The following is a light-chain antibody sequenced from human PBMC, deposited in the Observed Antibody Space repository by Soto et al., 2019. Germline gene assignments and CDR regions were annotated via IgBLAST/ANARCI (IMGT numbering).Light chain of an antibody. CDR1: QSVLYSSNSKNY. Sequence: DIVMTQSPDSLAVSLGERATINCKSSQSVLYSSNSKNYLAWYQQKPRQPPKLLIYWASTRESGVPDRFSGSGSGTDFTLTISSLRAEDVAVYYCQQYYSTPYTFGQGTKLEIK. CDR3: QQYYSTPYT. J-gene: IGKJ2*01. V-gene: IGKV4-1*01. CDR2: WAS.